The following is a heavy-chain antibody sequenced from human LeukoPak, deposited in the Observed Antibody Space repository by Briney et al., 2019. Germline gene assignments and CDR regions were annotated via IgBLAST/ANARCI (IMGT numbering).Heavy chain of an antibody. J-gene: IGHJ3*02. CDR2: ISGSGSSA. CDR3: AKSSKWELPYDAFDI. Sequence: GGSLRLSRAASGFTFSSYAMSWVRQAPGKGLEWVSAISGSGSSAYYADSVKGRFTISRDNSKNTLYLQMNSLRAEDTAVYYCAKSSKWELPYDAFDIWGQGTMVTVSS. CDR1: GFTFSSYA. V-gene: IGHV3-23*01. D-gene: IGHD1-26*01.